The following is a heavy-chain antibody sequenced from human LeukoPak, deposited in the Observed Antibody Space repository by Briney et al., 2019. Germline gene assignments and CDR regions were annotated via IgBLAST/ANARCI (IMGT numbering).Heavy chain of an antibody. CDR1: GFTVSSNY. V-gene: IGHV3-53*01. D-gene: IGHD6-13*01. CDR2: IYSGGST. CDR3: ARGKYSSSWSRAFDI. J-gene: IGHJ3*02. Sequence: GGSLRLSCAASGFTVSSNYMSWVRQAPGKGLEWVSVIYSGGSTYYADSVKGRFTISRDNSKNTLYLQMNSLRAEDTAVYYCARGKYSSSWSRAFDIWGQGTMVTVSS.